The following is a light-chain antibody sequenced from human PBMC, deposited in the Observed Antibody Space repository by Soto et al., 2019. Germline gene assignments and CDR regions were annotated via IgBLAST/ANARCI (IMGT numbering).Light chain of an antibody. CDR2: GAS. CDR3: QKYHDWPL. J-gene: IGKJ3*01. V-gene: IGKV3D-15*01. Sequence: EIVMTQSPAALSMSPGERATLFCRASESIGSKLAWYQQKPGQAPRLLIYGASTSATGIPARFSGSGSGTAFTLTIASLQSEDFAVYYCQKYHDWPLFGPGTKMDIK. CDR1: ESIGSK.